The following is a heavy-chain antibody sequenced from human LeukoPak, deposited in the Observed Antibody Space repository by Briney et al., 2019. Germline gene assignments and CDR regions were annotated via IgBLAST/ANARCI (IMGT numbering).Heavy chain of an antibody. CDR3: AKGRKTIVATMYFDY. CDR1: GFTFSSYA. D-gene: IGHD5-12*01. J-gene: IGHJ4*02. Sequence: PGGSLRLSCAASGFTFSSYAMSWVRQAPGKGLEWVSAISGSGGSTYYADSVKGRFTISRDNSKNALYLQMNSLRAEDTAVYYCAKGRKTIVATMYFDYWGQGTLVTVSS. CDR2: ISGSGGST. V-gene: IGHV3-23*01.